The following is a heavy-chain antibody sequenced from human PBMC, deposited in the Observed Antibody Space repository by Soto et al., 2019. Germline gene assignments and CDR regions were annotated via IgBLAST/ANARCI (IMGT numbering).Heavy chain of an antibody. CDR2: IIPIFGTA. CDR1: GGTFSSYA. D-gene: IGHD1-26*01. Sequence: QVQLVQSGAEVKKPGSSVKVSCKASGGTFSSYAISWVRQAPGQGLEWMGGIIPIFGTANYAQKFQGRVTITADESTSTAHVELSRLRSEDTAVYYCAGQGGVSLPGYFGLWGRGTLVTVSS. J-gene: IGHJ2*01. CDR3: AGQGGVSLPGYFGL. V-gene: IGHV1-69*12.